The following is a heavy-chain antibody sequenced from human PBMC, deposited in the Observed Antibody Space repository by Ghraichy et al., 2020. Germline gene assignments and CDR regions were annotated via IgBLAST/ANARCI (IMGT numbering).Heavy chain of an antibody. CDR3: ASPGVTGGWFDP. Sequence: TLSLTCAVYGGSFSGYYWSWIRQPPGKGLEWIGEINRSGNTNCNPSLKSRVTISVDPSKNQFSLKLSSVTAADTAVYYCASPGVTGGWFDPWGQGTLVTVSS. CDR2: INRSGNT. J-gene: IGHJ5*02. V-gene: IGHV4-34*01. CDR1: GGSFSGYY. D-gene: IGHD5-18*01.